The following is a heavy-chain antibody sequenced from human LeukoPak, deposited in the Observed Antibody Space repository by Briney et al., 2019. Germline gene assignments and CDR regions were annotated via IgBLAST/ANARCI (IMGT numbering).Heavy chain of an antibody. J-gene: IGHJ4*02. V-gene: IGHV1-69*04. D-gene: IGHD2-15*01. Sequence: SAKVSCKASGGTFSSYAISWVRQAPGQGLEWMGRIIPILGIANYAQKFQGRVTITADKSTSTAYMELSSLRSEDTAVYYCARRGTYCSGGSCYYDYWGQGTLVTVSS. CDR2: IIPILGIA. CDR1: GGTFSSYA. CDR3: ARRGTYCSGGSCYYDY.